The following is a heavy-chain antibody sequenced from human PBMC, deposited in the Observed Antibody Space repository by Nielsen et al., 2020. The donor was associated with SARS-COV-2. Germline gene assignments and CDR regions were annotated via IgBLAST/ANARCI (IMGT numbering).Heavy chain of an antibody. J-gene: IGHJ4*02. CDR2: IRSKANSYAT. CDR1: GFTFSGSA. D-gene: IGHD6-13*01. CDR3: TSQYSSSWYGGVY. Sequence: GGSLRLSCAASGFTFSGSAMHWVRQASGKGLEWVGRIRSKANSYATAYAASVKGRFTISRDDSKNTAYLQMNSLETEDTAVYYCTSQYSSSWYGGVYWGQGTLVTVSS. V-gene: IGHV3-73*01.